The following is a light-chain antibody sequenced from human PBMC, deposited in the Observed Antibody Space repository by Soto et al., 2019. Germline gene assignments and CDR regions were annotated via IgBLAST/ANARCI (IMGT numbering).Light chain of an antibody. Sequence: QSALTQPASVSGSPGQSITISCTGTRSDVGGYNYVSWYQHHPGKAPKLIIYEVSNRPSGVSNRFSGSKSGNTASLTSSGLQAEDEGDYYCNSYTTSSTQVFGGGTKVTVL. CDR1: RSDVGGYNY. CDR2: EVS. J-gene: IGLJ3*02. CDR3: NSYTTSSTQV. V-gene: IGLV2-14*01.